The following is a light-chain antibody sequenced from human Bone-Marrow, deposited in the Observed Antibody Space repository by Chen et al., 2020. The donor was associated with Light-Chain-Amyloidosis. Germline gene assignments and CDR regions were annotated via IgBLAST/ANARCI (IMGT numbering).Light chain of an antibody. Sequence: SYVLTQPSSVSVAPGQTATIACGGNNIGSTSVHWYPQTPGQAPLLVVYDDSDRPSGMPERLSGSNSGNTATLTISRVEAGDEADYYCQVWDRSSDRPVFGGGTKLTVL. CDR3: QVWDRSSDRPV. J-gene: IGLJ3*02. CDR1: NIGSTS. CDR2: DDS. V-gene: IGLV3-21*02.